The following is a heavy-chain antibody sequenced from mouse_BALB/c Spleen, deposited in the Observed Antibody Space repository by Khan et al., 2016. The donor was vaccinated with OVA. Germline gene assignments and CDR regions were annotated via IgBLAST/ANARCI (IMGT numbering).Heavy chain of an antibody. CDR2: IYPGDGST. J-gene: IGHJ4*01. V-gene: IGHV1S56*01. Sequence: QVQLQQSGPELVKPGALVKISCKASGYTFTAYDINWVRQRPGQGLAWIGWIYPGDGSTKYNENFKDEATLTADKSSNPAYMYLSSLTSEESAVYYCARGGIQEVAMDYWGQGTSVSVSS. CDR1: GYTFTAYD. CDR3: ARGGIQEVAMDY.